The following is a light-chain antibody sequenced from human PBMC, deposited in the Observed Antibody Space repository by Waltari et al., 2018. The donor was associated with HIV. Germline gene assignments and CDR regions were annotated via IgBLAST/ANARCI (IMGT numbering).Light chain of an antibody. V-gene: IGLV2-23*01. CDR1: SSDVGRYNL. CDR2: EGS. Sequence: QSALTQPASVSASPGQSITISCTGTSSDVGRYNLVSWYQQHPGKAPKLMIYEGSKRPSGVSNRFSGSKSGNTASLTISGLQAEDEADYYCCSYAGSWVFGGGTKLTVL. J-gene: IGLJ3*02. CDR3: CSYAGSWV.